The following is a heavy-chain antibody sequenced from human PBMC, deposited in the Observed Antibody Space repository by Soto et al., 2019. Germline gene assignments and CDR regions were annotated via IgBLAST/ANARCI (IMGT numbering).Heavy chain of an antibody. D-gene: IGHD3-22*01. V-gene: IGHV4-59*01. J-gene: IGHJ5*02. CDR3: ARDPSYYDSTDYVSWFDP. CDR2: IYYTGST. Sequence: SGGSISSYYWNWIRQPPGKGLEWIGNIYYTGSTNYNPSLKSRVTISIGTSKNQFSLKVTSVTAADTAVYYCARDPSYYDSTDYVSWFDPWGQGTLVTVSS. CDR1: GGSISSYY.